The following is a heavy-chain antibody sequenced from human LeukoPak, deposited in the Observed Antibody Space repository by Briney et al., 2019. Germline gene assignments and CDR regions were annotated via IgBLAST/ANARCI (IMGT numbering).Heavy chain of an antibody. CDR3: ARVVTVTRFDY. Sequence: GGSLRLSCAASGFIFSNSWMSWVRQAPGKGLEWVANIKQDGSEKSYVDSVKGRFTISRDNAKNSLYLQMNNLRAEDTAVYYCARVVTVTRFDYWGQGTLVTVSS. J-gene: IGHJ4*02. D-gene: IGHD4-17*01. V-gene: IGHV3-7*01. CDR2: IKQDGSEK. CDR1: GFIFSNSW.